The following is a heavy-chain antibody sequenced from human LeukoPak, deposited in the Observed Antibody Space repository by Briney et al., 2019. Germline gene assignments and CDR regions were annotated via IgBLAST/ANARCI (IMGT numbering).Heavy chain of an antibody. CDR1: GGTFSSYA. J-gene: IGHJ6*03. D-gene: IGHD6-19*01. CDR2: IIPIFGTA. V-gene: IGHV1-69*06. Sequence: ASVKVSCKASGGTFSSYAISWVRQAPGQGLEWMGGIIPIFGTANYAQKFQGRVTITADKSTSTAYMELSSLRSEDTAVYYCARVAQQWLVRDYYYYMDVWGKGTTVTVSS. CDR3: ARVAQQWLVRDYYYYMDV.